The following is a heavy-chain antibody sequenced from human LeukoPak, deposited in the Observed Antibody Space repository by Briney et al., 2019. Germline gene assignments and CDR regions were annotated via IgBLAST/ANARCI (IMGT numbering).Heavy chain of an antibody. J-gene: IGHJ3*02. V-gene: IGHV4-59*01. CDR3: VRGNYDNRRYSNAFDI. D-gene: IGHD3-22*01. Sequence: TSETLSLTCTVSGVSISSSYWSWIRQPPGKRLEWIGYIYYNGNTNSNPSLKSRVTISADTSKNQFSLKLSSVTAADTAVYYCVRGNYDNRRYSNAFDIWGQGAMVTVSP. CDR1: GVSISSSY. CDR2: IYYNGNT.